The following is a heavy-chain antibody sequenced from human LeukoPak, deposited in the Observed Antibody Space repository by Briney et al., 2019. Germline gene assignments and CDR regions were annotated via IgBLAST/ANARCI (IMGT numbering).Heavy chain of an antibody. D-gene: IGHD3-10*01. CDR3: TSGSGRSPPDFDY. J-gene: IGHJ4*02. V-gene: IGHV3-33*01. Sequence: GGSLRLSGAVSGFTFRNYGMHWVRQVPGKGLDWVAVIWSDGSEKYYADSVKGRFTISRDDSKNMLYLQMNSLRVEDTAVYYCTSGSGRSPPDFDYWGQGTPVTVSS. CDR1: GFTFRNYG. CDR2: IWSDGSEK.